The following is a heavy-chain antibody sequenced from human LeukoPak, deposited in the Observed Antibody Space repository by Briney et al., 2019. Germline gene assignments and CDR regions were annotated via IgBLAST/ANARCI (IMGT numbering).Heavy chain of an antibody. J-gene: IGHJ3*02. D-gene: IGHD6-19*01. CDR2: IIPIFGTA. CDR3: ARDSIAVAGHDAFDI. V-gene: IGHV1-69*13. Sequence: SVKVSCKASGGTFSSYAISWVRQAPGQGLEWMGGIIPIFGTANYAQKFQGRVTITADESTSTAYMEMSRLRSEDTAVYYCARDSIAVAGHDAFDIWGQGTMVTVSS. CDR1: GGTFSSYA.